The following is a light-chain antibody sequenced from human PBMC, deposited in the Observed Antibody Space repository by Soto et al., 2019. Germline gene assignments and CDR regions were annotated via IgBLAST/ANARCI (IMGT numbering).Light chain of an antibody. CDR2: GNT. V-gene: IGLV1-40*01. CDR3: QSYDSSLRAYV. Sequence: QSVLTQPPSVSGAPGQRVTISCTGSSSNIWANFDVGWFQHLPGSAPKVLIYGNTNRPSGVPARFSGSKSGTSASLAITGLQADDEADYYCQSYDSSLRAYVFGSGTKVTVL. CDR1: SSNIWANFD. J-gene: IGLJ1*01.